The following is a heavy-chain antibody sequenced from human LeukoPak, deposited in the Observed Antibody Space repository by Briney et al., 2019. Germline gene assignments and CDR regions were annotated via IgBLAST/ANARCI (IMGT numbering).Heavy chain of an antibody. CDR2: IDSTSTYV. J-gene: IGHJ4*02. D-gene: IGHD3-10*01. CDR3: ARNFDYYGSGTYNDW. CDR1: GFIFSDYS. Sequence: GGSLRLSCAASGFIFSDYSMTWVRQTPGKRLEWVSSIDSTSTYVYYVDSVKGRFTVSRDNAKRSLYLQMNSLSAEDTAIYYCARNFDYYGSGTYNDWWGQGTLITVSS. V-gene: IGHV3-21*01.